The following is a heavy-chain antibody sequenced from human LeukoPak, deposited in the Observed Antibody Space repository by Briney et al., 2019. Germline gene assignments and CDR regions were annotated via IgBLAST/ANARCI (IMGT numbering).Heavy chain of an antibody. CDR1: GGSISSSSYY. Sequence: SETLSLTCTVSGGSISSSSYYWGWIRQPPGKGLEWIGSIYYSGSTYYNPSLKSRVTISVDTSKNQFSLKLSSVTAADTAVYYCARLGSLYDFWSGYYGGYNWFDPWGQGTLVTVSS. V-gene: IGHV4-39*07. J-gene: IGHJ5*02. D-gene: IGHD3-3*01. CDR2: IYYSGST. CDR3: ARLGSLYDFWSGYYGGYNWFDP.